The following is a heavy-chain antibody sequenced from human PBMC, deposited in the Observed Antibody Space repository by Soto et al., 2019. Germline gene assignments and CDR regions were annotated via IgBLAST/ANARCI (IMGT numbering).Heavy chain of an antibody. CDR3: ARESGGYYGSASENIRYYYGMDV. CDR2: INAGNGNT. D-gene: IGHD3-10*01. CDR1: GYTFTSYA. J-gene: IGHJ6*02. Sequence: QVQLVQSGAEVKKPGASVKVSCKASGYTFTSYAMHWVRQAPGQRLEWMGWINAGNGNTKYSQKFQGRVTITRDTSASTAYMELSSLRSEDTAVYYCARESGGYYGSASENIRYYYGMDVWGQGTTVTVSS. V-gene: IGHV1-3*01.